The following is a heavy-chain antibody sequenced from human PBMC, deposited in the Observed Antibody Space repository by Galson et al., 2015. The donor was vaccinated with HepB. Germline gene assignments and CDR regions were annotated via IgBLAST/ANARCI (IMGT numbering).Heavy chain of an antibody. J-gene: IGHJ5*02. CDR3: ARLHLTPETNWFDP. CDR1: GFTFSSYS. V-gene: IGHV3-21*01. Sequence: SLRLSCAASGFTFSSYSMNWVRQAPGKGLEWVSSISSSSSYIYYADSVKGRFTISRDNAKNSLYLQMNSLRAEDTAVYYCARLHLTPETNWFDPWGQGTLVTVSS. D-gene: IGHD1-14*01. CDR2: ISSSSSYI.